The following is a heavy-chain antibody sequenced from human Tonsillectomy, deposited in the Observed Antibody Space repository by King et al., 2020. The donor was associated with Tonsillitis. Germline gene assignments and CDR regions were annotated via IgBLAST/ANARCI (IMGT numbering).Heavy chain of an antibody. CDR2: ISPSGGT. V-gene: IGHV4-34*01. D-gene: IGHD3-10*01. Sequence: VQLQQWGAGLLTPSETLSLTCAVYGGSFSDSYWSWVRQTPGKGLEWIGQISPSGGTNCNPSLKSRVTISMDTSKNQFSLKLNSVPAADTAVFYCARHGGYAFDIWGQGTMVTVSS. CDR3: ARHGGYAFDI. J-gene: IGHJ3*02. CDR1: GGSFSDSY.